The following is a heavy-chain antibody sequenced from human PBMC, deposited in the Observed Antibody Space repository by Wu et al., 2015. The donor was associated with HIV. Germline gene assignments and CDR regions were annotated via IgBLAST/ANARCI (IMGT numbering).Heavy chain of an antibody. Sequence: QVQLVQSGAEVKKPGASVKVSCKASGYTFTGYDINWVRQATGQGLEWMGWMNPXSGNTGYAQEFQGRVTMTRDTSINTAYMDLSSLTSGDTAVYYCARSVASVGKTKYRTRGVSGRRRGQGTTVTVFS. V-gene: IGHV1-8*01. CDR1: GYTFTGYD. D-gene: IGHD1-14*01. CDR3: ARSVASVGKTKYRTRGVSGRR. J-gene: IGHJ6*02. CDR2: MNPXSGNT.